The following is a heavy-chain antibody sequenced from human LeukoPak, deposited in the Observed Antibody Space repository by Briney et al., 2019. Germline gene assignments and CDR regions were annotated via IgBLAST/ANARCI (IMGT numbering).Heavy chain of an antibody. CDR1: GFTFSSYW. V-gene: IGHV3-7*03. D-gene: IGHD4-17*01. Sequence: GGSLRLSCAASGFTFSSYWMSWVRQAPGKGLEWVANIKEDGSEKHYVDSVKGRFTISRDNAKDSLFLQMNSLRAEDTAVYYCARDYVTTGWFDYWGQGTLVTVSS. J-gene: IGHJ4*02. CDR2: IKEDGSEK. CDR3: ARDYVTTGWFDY.